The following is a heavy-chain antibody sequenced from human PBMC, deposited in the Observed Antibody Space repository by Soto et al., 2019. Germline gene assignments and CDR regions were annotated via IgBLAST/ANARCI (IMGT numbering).Heavy chain of an antibody. J-gene: IGHJ4*02. CDR2: IDPSDSQT. Sequence: GESLKISCKGSGYSFAGYWITWVRQKPGKGLGWMGRIDPSDSQTYYSPSFRGHVTISVTKSITTVFLQWSSLRASDTAMYYCARQIYDSDTGPNFQYYFDSWGQGTLVTVSS. V-gene: IGHV5-10-1*01. CDR3: ARQIYDSDTGPNFQYYFDS. CDR1: GYSFAGYW. D-gene: IGHD3-22*01.